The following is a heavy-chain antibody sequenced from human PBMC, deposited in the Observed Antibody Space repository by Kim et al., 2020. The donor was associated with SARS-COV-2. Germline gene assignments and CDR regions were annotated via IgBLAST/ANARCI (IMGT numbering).Heavy chain of an antibody. CDR3: ARDLNSSGWYDSGELFDY. CDR2: ISYDGSNK. CDR1: GFTFSSYG. D-gene: IGHD6-19*01. Sequence: GGSLRLSCAASGFTFSSYGMHWVRQAPGKGLEWVAVISYDGSNKYYADSVKGRFTISRDNSKNTLYLQMNSLRAEDTAVYYCARDLNSSGWYDSGELFDYWGQGTLVTVSS. V-gene: IGHV3-33*05. J-gene: IGHJ4*02.